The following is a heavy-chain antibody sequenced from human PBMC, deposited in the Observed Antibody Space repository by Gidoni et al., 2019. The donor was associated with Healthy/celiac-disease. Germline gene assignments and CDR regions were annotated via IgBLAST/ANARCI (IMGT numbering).Heavy chain of an antibody. CDR1: GFTFSSCA. V-gene: IGHV3-23*01. CDR3: AKEITIFGVVIEGDYGMDV. D-gene: IGHD3-3*01. Sequence: EVQLFESGGGLVQPGGSLRLSCAASGFTFSSCAMSWVRQAPGKGRECVSAISGSGGSKYYADSVEVRFTISRDNSKNTLYLQMNSLRAEDTAVYYCAKEITIFGVVIEGDYGMDVWGQGTTVTVSS. J-gene: IGHJ6*02. CDR2: ISGSGGSK.